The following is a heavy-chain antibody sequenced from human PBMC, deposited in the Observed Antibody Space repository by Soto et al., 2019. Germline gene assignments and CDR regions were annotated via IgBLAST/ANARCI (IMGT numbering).Heavy chain of an antibody. D-gene: IGHD4-4*01. Sequence: YQKITCQPSGYTFTNYWIGWVRQMPGGGLAWLGLIFPRDFDVRYSPSFEGQVTISADRSTATAFLQWRFLEATHSALYFFARLVSLLQSIDSWCQGAPVTASS. CDR3: ARLVSLLQSIDS. CDR2: IFPRDFDV. V-gene: IGHV5-51*01. CDR1: GYTFTNYW. J-gene: IGHJ5*01.